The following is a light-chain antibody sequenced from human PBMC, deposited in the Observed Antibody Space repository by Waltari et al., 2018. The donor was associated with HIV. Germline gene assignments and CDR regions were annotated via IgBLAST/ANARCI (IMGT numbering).Light chain of an antibody. CDR2: RNN. Sequence: QSVLTQPPSASGTPGQSVTIPCSGSSSNIGRHYVYWYQQLPGTAPKLLIYRNNQRPSGVPDRFSGFKSGTSASLAISGLRSEDEADYYCAAWDDNLSGWVFGGGSKLTIL. CDR3: AAWDDNLSGWV. CDR1: SSNIGRHY. J-gene: IGLJ3*02. V-gene: IGLV1-47*01.